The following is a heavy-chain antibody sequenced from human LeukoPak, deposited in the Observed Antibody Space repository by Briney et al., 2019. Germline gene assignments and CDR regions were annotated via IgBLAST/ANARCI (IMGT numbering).Heavy chain of an antibody. D-gene: IGHD3-10*01. J-gene: IGHJ4*02. V-gene: IGHV4-38-2*02. CDR1: GYSISSGYY. Sequence: SETLSLTCTVSGYSISSGYYWGWIRQPPGKGLEWIGSIYHSGSTYYNPSLKSRVTISVDTSKNQFSLKLSSVTAADTAVYYCARGLRPMVRGVINYYFDYWGQGTLVTVSS. CDR3: ARGLRPMVRGVINYYFDY. CDR2: IYHSGST.